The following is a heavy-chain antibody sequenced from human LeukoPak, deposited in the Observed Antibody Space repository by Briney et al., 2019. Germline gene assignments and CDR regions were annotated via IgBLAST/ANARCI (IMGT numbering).Heavy chain of an antibody. CDR3: ARVGGSVYYYYYGMDV. CDR2: ISSNGGST. V-gene: IGHV3-64*01. CDR1: GFTFSSYA. D-gene: IGHD1-26*01. J-gene: IGHJ6*02. Sequence: GGSLRLSCAASGFTFSSYAMHWVRQAPGKGLEYVSAISSNGGSTYYANSVKGRFTISRDNSKNTLYLQMGSLRAEDMAVYYCARVGGSVYYYYYGMDVWGQGTTATVSS.